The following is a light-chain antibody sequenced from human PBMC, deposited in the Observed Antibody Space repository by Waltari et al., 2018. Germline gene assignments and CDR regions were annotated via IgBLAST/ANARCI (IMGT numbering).Light chain of an antibody. CDR3: SSYAGSNNLV. CDR1: SSDVGDY. V-gene: IGLV2-8*01. CDR2: EVT. Sequence: QSALTQPPPASGSPGQSAPIHCTATSSDVGDYFPGYQQHPGKAPKPMISEVTKRPSGVPDRFSGSKSGNTASLTVSGLQAEDEADYYCSSYAGSNNLVFGGGTKLTVL. J-gene: IGLJ2*01.